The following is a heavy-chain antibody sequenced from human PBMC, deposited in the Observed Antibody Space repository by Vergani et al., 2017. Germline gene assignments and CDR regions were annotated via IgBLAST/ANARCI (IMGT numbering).Heavy chain of an antibody. CDR1: GFTLSDHV. D-gene: IGHD5-24*01. V-gene: IGHV3-72*01. CDR3: ARETRDTPSSLDY. CDR2: SRNKARSYTT. J-gene: IGHJ4*02. Sequence: EVQLVESGGGLVQPGGSLRLSCAASGFTLSDHVMDWVRQGPGKGLEWVGRSRNKARSYTTEYSASVKGRFTISRDDSRNSLYLQMNSLKTEDTAVYYCARETRDTPSSLDYWGQGTLVTVSS.